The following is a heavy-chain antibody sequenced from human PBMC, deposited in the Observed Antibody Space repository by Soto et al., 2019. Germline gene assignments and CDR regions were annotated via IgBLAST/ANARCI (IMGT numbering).Heavy chain of an antibody. CDR2: IKSKTDGGTT. D-gene: IGHD3-10*01. CDR1: GLTFSNAW. CDR3: TTCITMVRGVGWFDP. J-gene: IGHJ5*02. Sequence: GGSLRLSCAASGLTFSNAWMSWVRQAPGKGLEWVGRIKSKTDGGTTDYAAPVKGRFTISRDDSKNTLYLQMNSLKTEDTAVYYCTTCITMVRGVGWFDPWGQGTLVTVSS. V-gene: IGHV3-15*01.